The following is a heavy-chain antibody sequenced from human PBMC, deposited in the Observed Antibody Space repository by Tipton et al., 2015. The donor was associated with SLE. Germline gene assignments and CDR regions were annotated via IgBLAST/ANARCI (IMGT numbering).Heavy chain of an antibody. J-gene: IGHJ3*01. D-gene: IGHD3-22*01. CDR1: GGSFSGYY. CDR3: ARIDY. Sequence: TLSLTCAVYGGSFSGYYWSWIRRPPGKGLEWIGNIYHSGSTYYNPSLKSRVTISVDRSKNQFSLKLSSVTAADTAVYYCARIDYWGQGTMVTVSS. CDR2: IYHSGST. V-gene: IGHV4-34*01.